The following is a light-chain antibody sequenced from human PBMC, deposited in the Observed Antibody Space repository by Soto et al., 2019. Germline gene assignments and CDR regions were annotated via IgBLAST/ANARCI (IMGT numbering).Light chain of an antibody. V-gene: IGKV3-20*01. Sequence: EIVLTQSPGTLSLSPGETATLSCRASQTVNSDYLAWFQQRPGQAPRLLIFATSRRATDIPDRFSGSGSGTDFTLAISSLQAEDVAVYYCQQYYSSPYTFGQGTKLEI. CDR2: ATS. J-gene: IGKJ2*01. CDR1: QTVNSDY. CDR3: QQYYSSPYT.